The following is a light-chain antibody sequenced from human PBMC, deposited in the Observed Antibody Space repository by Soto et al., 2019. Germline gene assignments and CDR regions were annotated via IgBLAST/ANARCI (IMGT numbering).Light chain of an antibody. Sequence: EIVMAQSPATLPVSPGERASLSCRSSQSVITKLAWYQQKPGQAPRRLIYGASTRAPGSPARFSGSGSGTEFTLTISSLQSEDFAVYYCQQYNNWPPIAFGQGTRLEIK. CDR2: GAS. J-gene: IGKJ5*01. V-gene: IGKV3-15*01. CDR1: QSVITK. CDR3: QQYNNWPPIA.